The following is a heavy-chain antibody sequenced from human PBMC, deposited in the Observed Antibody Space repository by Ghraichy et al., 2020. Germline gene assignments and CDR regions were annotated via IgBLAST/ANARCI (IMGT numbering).Heavy chain of an antibody. J-gene: IGHJ6*02. CDR2: ISANKGNA. Sequence: ALVKVSCKASGYNLNNYGITWVRQAPGQGLEWMGWISANKGNANYEQKFQGRVTMTTDPSTNTAYMELRSLRSDDTAVYYCARGEVDYYYGMDVWGQGTTVTVSS. CDR3: ARGEVDYYYGMDV. V-gene: IGHV1-18*01. CDR1: GYNLNNYG. D-gene: IGHD3-16*01.